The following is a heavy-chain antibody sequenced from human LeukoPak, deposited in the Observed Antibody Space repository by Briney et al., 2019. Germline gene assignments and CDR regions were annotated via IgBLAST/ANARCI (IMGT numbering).Heavy chain of an antibody. CDR1: GYSFIRYW. Sequence: GASLKISCEGSGYSFIRYWIGWVRQRPGKGLEWMGIIYPGDSDTRYSPSFEGQVTISADRSINSAHLHWTSLKASDTAVYYCARHATSSPFPTNWFGLWGKGTLVTVSS. CDR2: IYPGDSDT. CDR3: ARHATSSPFPTNWFGL. D-gene: IGHD2-15*01. V-gene: IGHV5-51*01. J-gene: IGHJ5*02.